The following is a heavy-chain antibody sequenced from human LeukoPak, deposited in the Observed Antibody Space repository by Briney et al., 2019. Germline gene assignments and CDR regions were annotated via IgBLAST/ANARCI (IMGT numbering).Heavy chain of an antibody. CDR1: GFTFSTYW. V-gene: IGHV3-7*05. Sequence: GGSLRPSCAASGFTFSTYWMSWVRQAPGKGLEWVANIKQDGSEKYYVDSVKGRFTISRDNAENSLYLQMNSLRAEDTAVYYCARALILIPTCFDSWGQGTLVTVSS. D-gene: IGHD3-9*01. CDR3: ARALILIPTCFDS. J-gene: IGHJ4*02. CDR2: IKQDGSEK.